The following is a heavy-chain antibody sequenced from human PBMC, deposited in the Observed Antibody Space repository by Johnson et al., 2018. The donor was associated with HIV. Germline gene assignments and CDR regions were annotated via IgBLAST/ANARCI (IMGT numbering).Heavy chain of an antibody. J-gene: IGHJ3*02. V-gene: IGHV3-53*01. D-gene: IGHD2-15*01. Sequence: EVQLVESGGGLIQPGGSLRLSCAASGFTVSSNYMSWVRQAPGKGLEWVSVIYSGGSTYYADSVTGRFTISRDNSKNTLYLQMNSLRAEDTAVYYCARDHLRRSHAFDIWGQGTMVTVSS. CDR2: IYSGGST. CDR3: ARDHLRRSHAFDI. CDR1: GFTVSSNY.